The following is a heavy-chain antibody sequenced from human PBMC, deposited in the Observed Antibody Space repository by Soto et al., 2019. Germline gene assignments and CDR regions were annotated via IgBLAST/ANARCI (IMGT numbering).Heavy chain of an antibody. CDR3: ARRDQSDYYYMVV. Sequence: EVQLVESGGGLVQPGGSLRLSCAASGFTFSNYAMDWVRQAPGKVLEYVSGISRDNSKNTLYLQMGSLRAEDMAVYYCARRDQSDYYYMVVWGKGTSVTVSS. CDR1: GFTFSNYA. V-gene: IGHV3-64*01. J-gene: IGHJ6*03.